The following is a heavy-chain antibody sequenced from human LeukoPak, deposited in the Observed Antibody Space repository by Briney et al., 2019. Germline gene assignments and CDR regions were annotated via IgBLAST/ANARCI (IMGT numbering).Heavy chain of an antibody. Sequence: PGRSLRLSCAASGFTFSSYAMHWVRQAPGKGLEWVAVISYDGSNKYYADSVKGRFTISRDNSKNTLYLQMNSLRAEDTAVYYCHPSQGGATQGAFDIWGQGTMVTVSS. V-gene: IGHV3-30*04. J-gene: IGHJ3*02. CDR1: GFTFSSYA. CDR2: ISYDGSNK. D-gene: IGHD1-26*01. CDR3: HPSQGGATQGAFDI.